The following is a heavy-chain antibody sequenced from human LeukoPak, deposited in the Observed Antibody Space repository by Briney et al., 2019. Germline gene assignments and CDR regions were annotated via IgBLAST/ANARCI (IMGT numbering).Heavy chain of an antibody. CDR1: GYTFTGYY. CDR2: INPNSGGT. J-gene: IGHJ6*03. CDR3: ARAYYDILTGPTYMDV. Sequence: ASVKVSCKASGYTFTGYYMHWVRQAPGQGREWMGRINPNSGGTNYAQKFQGRVTMTRDTSISTAYMELSRLRSDDTAVYYCARAYYDILTGPTYMDVWGKGTTVTVSS. D-gene: IGHD3-9*01. V-gene: IGHV1-2*06.